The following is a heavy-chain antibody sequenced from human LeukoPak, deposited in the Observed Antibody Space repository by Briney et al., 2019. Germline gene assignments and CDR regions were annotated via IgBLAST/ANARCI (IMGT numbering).Heavy chain of an antibody. V-gene: IGHV1-3*01. CDR1: GYTFTSYA. CDR2: VNAGNGNT. J-gene: IGHJ4*02. Sequence: ASVKVSCKASGYTFTSYAMHWVRQAPGQRLEWMGWVNAGNGNTKYSQKFQGRVTITRDTSACTAYMELSSLRSEDTAVYYCARDQVGDCSSTSCYPPFDYWGQGTLVTVSS. D-gene: IGHD2-2*01. CDR3: ARDQVGDCSSTSCYPPFDY.